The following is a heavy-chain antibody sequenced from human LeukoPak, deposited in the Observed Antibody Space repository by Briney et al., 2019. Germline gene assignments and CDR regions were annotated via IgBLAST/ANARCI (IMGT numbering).Heavy chain of an antibody. CDR1: GFMFSHSA. J-gene: IGHJ4*02. CDR3: ATVGVGWVAFEY. Sequence: GGSLRISCAASGFMFSHSAMTWVRQTPGKGLEWVSGISESGGATYYAGSAKGRFTISRDNSKNTLYLQMNSLRSDDTAVYYCATVGVGWVAFEYWGQGALVTVSS. V-gene: IGHV3-23*01. D-gene: IGHD3-16*01. CDR2: ISESGGAT.